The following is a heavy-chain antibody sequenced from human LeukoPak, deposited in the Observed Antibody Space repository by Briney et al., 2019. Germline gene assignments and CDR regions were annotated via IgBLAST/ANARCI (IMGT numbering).Heavy chain of an antibody. J-gene: IGHJ4*02. D-gene: IGHD3-10*01. Sequence: SETLSLACTVSGGSISSYYWSWIRQPPGKGLEWIGYIYYSGSTNYNPSLKSRVTISVDTSKNQFSLKLSSVTAADTAVYYCASNYYGSGSLDYWGQGNLVTVSS. CDR3: ASNYYGSGSLDY. CDR1: GGSISSYY. CDR2: IYYSGST. V-gene: IGHV4-59*08.